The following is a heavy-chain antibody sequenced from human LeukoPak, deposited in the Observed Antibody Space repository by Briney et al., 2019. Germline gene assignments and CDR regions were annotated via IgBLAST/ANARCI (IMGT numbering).Heavy chain of an antibody. CDR2: ISGSGGST. CDR3: AKDGEGTTKFRY. CDR1: GFTFSSCA. D-gene: IGHD1-26*01. Sequence: PGGSLRLSCAASGFTFSSCAMSWVRQAPGKGLEWVSAISGSGGSTYYADSVKGRFTISRDNSKNTLYLQMNSLRAEDTAIYYCAKDGEGTTKFRYWGQGTLVTVSS. J-gene: IGHJ4*02. V-gene: IGHV3-23*01.